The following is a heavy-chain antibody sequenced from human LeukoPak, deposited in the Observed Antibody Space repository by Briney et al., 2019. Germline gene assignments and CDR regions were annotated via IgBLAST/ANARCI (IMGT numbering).Heavy chain of an antibody. V-gene: IGHV1-2*02. J-gene: IGHJ3*02. CDR2: INPNSGGT. CDR1: GYTFTGYY. D-gene: IGHD6-19*01. CDR3: ARVRGIAVAPDAFDI. Sequence: ASVKVSCKASGYTFTGYYMHWVGQAPGQGLGWMGWINPNSGGTNYAQKFQGRVTMTGDTSISTAYMELSRLRSDDTAVYYCARVRGIAVAPDAFDIWGQGTMVTVSS.